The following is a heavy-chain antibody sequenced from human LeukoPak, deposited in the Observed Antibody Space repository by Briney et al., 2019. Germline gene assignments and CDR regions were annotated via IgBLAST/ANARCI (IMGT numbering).Heavy chain of an antibody. CDR2: IYASGSA. D-gene: IGHD3-22*01. Sequence: PSETLSLTCTVSVGSISNYYWSWIRQPAGKGLEWIGLIYASGSANYNPSLKSRVTMSVDTSKNQFSLKLSSVTAADTAVYYCARTPIYYFDNSGYYNWGQGTLVTVSS. CDR3: ARTPIYYFDNSGYYN. J-gene: IGHJ4*02. CDR1: VGSISNYY. V-gene: IGHV4-4*07.